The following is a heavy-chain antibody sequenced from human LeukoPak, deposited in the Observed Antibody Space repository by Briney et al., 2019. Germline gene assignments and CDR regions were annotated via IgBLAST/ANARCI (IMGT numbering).Heavy chain of an antibody. J-gene: IGHJ6*03. D-gene: IGHD6-19*01. V-gene: IGHV3-53*01. CDR3: ARGGAPYSSGWDGDGYYYNYMDV. Sequence: GGSLRLSCAASGFTVSSNYMSWVRQAPGKGLEWVSVIYSGGSTYYADSVKGRFTISRDNSKNTLYLQMNSLRAEDTAVYYCARGGAPYSSGWDGDGYYYNYMDVWGKGTTVTVSS. CDR2: IYSGGST. CDR1: GFTVSSNY.